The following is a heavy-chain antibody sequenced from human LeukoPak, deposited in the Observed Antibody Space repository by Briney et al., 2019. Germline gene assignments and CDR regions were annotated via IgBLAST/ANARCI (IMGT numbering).Heavy chain of an antibody. CDR1: GGSIRSSSYY. Sequence: SETLSLTCTVSGGSIRSSSYYWGWLRQPPGKGLEWTGSIYYSGSTYYNASLKSRGTISVDTSKNQFSLKLNSVTAADTAVYFCARQVVAVAGTGYFDYWGQGTLVTVSS. CDR2: IYYSGST. V-gene: IGHV4-39*01. D-gene: IGHD6-19*01. J-gene: IGHJ4*02. CDR3: ARQVVAVAGTGYFDY.